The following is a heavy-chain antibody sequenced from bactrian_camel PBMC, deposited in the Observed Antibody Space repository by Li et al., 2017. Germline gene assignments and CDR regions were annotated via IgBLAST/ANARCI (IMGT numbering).Heavy chain of an antibody. Sequence: VQLVESGGASVQTGGSLTLSCVASGFSYSPNMAWFRQAPGKEREAIASINSETLTNYADSVKGRFTVSKDNAKNTLYLQMNSLKPEDTAMYYCAAEGRWAGFSCLMVLSEAIYHNWDQGTQVTVS. D-gene: IGHD3*01. J-gene: IGHJ4*01. CDR1: GFSYSPN. CDR3: AAEGRWAGFSCLMVLSEAIYHN. V-gene: IGHV3S53*01. CDR2: INSETLT.